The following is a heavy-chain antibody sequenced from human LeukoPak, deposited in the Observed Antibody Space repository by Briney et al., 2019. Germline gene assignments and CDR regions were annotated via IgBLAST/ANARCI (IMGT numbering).Heavy chain of an antibody. Sequence: GGSLRLSCAASGFTFSSYAMTWVRQAPGKGLEWVANIKQDGSERYYVDSVKGRFTISRDNAKKSLYLQMNSLRAEDTAVYYCATFADYWGQGTLVTVSS. V-gene: IGHV3-7*03. CDR1: GFTFSSYA. D-gene: IGHD3-10*01. CDR2: IKQDGSER. CDR3: ATFADY. J-gene: IGHJ4*02.